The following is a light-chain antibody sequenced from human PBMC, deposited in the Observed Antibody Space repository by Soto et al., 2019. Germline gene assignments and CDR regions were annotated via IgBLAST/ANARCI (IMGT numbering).Light chain of an antibody. CDR1: QSVSSSY. CDR2: GAS. CDR3: QQYSSYPWT. Sequence: EILMTQSPSTLSVSPGERATLSCRASQSVSSSYLAWYQQKPGQTPRLLIYGASSRATGIPDRFSGSGSGTEFTLTISSLQPDDFATYYCQQYSSYPWTFGQGTKVDIK. V-gene: IGKV3-20*01. J-gene: IGKJ1*01.